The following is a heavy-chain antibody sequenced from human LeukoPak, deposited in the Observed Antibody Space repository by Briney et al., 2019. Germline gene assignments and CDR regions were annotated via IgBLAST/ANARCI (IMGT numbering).Heavy chain of an antibody. V-gene: IGHV3-73*01. J-gene: IGHJ4*02. D-gene: IGHD3-22*01. CDR3: TRPSYDSSVSGVVY. CDR1: GFTFSGSA. CDR2: IRSKANSYAT. Sequence: GGSLRLSCATSGFTFSGSAIHWVRHASGKGLEWVGRIRSKANSYATTDVASVRGRFSISRDDSKNTAYLQMNSLKTEDTAVYYCTRPSYDSSVSGVVYWGQGTLVTVSS.